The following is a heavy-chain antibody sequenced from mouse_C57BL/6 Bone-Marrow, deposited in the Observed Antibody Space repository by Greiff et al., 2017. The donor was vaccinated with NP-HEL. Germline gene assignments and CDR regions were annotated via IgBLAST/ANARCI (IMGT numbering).Heavy chain of an antibody. CDR3: ARGFYCGNPVGF. Sequence: QVQLQQPGAELVKPGASVKLSCKASGYTFTSYWMHWVKQRPGQGLEWIGMIHPNSGSTNYNEKFKSKATLTVDKSSSTAYMQLSSLTSEDSAVYYCARGFYCGNPVGFRGQGTLVTVSA. CDR2: IHPNSGST. J-gene: IGHJ3*01. V-gene: IGHV1-64*01. D-gene: IGHD2-1*01. CDR1: GYTFTSYW.